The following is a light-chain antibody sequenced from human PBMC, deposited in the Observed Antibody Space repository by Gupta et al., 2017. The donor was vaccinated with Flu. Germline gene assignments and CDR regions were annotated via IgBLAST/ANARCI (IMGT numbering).Light chain of an antibody. CDR3: AAWDDNRNGRV. J-gene: IGLJ3*02. Sequence: SVLTQPPSASGTPGQRVTISCSGSSSNIGTYPVNWYQQLPGTAPKLLIYSNNQRPSGVPARFSGSKSGTSASLTTNRLQAEDEADYYCAAWDDNRNGRVLGGGTKLTVL. V-gene: IGLV1-44*01. CDR2: SNN. CDR1: SSNIGTYP.